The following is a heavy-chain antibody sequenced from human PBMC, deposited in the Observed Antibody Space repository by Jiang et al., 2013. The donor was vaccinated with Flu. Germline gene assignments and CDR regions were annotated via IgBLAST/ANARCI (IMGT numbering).Heavy chain of an antibody. V-gene: IGHV4-4*07. CDR1: GGSISSYY. J-gene: IGHJ3*02. D-gene: IGHD3-22*01. CDR2: IYTSGST. CDR3: ARMDYYDSSGHHAFDI. Sequence: GSGLVKPSEALSLTCTVSGGSISSYYWSWIRQPAGKGLEWIGRIYTSGSTNYNPSLKSRVTMSVDTSKNQFSLKLSSVTAADTAVYYCARMDYYDSSGHHAFDIWGQGTMVTISS.